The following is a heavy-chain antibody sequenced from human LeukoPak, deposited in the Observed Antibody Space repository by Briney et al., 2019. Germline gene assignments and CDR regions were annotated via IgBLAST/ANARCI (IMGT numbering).Heavy chain of an antibody. CDR3: ARVAPIYSSSLYYLDS. Sequence: GGSLRLSCAASGFTFSSCGMSWVRQTPGKGLEWVSGISGSGGRTYQADSVKGRFTISRDNSKSTLYLQMNSLRAEDTAVYYCARVAPIYSSSLYYLDSWGQGTLVTVSS. D-gene: IGHD6-13*01. CDR1: GFTFSSCG. V-gene: IGHV3-23*01. CDR2: ISGSGGRT. J-gene: IGHJ4*02.